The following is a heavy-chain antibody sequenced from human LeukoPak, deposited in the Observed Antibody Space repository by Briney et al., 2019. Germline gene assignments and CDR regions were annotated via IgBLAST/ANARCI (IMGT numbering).Heavy chain of an antibody. CDR2: IYYSGST. CDR1: GGSFTDYY. D-gene: IGHD6-19*01. J-gene: IGHJ4*02. Sequence: SDTLSLTCAVSGGSFTDYYWTWIRQTPGKGLEWIGYIYYSGSTNYNPSLKSRVTISVDTSKNQFSLKLSSVTAADTAVYYCARDADGYSSGWYPDWGQGTLVTVSS. CDR3: ARDADGYSSGWYPD. V-gene: IGHV4-59*01.